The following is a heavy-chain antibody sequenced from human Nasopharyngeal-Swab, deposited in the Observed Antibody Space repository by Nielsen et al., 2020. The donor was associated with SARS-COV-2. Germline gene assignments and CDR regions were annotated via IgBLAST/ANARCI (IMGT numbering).Heavy chain of an antibody. D-gene: IGHD2-15*01. J-gene: IGHJ4*02. Sequence: GGSLRLSCAASGFTFSSYAMHWVRQAPGKGLEGVAVISYDGSNKYYADSVKGRLTISRNNSKNTLYLQMNSLRAEDTAVYYCARDEGCFDYWGQGTLVTVSS. V-gene: IGHV3-30-3*01. CDR2: ISYDGSNK. CDR3: ARDEGCFDY. CDR1: GFTFSSYA.